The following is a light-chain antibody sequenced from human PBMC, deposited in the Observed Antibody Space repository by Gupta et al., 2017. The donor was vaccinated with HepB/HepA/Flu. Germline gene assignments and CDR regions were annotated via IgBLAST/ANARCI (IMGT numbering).Light chain of an antibody. CDR3: TSFTDSNTVL. CDR2: DVT. J-gene: IGLJ2*01. Sequence: SALTQPASVSGSPGQPVTISCTGSSSDVGGYKYVSWFQQHPGEAPKVIIYDVTNRPAGVSDRFSGSKSGNTASLTIFGRQAEDEAEYFCTSFTDSNTVLFGGGTKLTVL. V-gene: IGLV2-14*03. CDR1: SSDVGGYKY.